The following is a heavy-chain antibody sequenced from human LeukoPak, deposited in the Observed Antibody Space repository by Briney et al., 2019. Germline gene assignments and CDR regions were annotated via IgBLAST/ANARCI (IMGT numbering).Heavy chain of an antibody. CDR2: INHSGST. CDR3: ASQSGFPADY. V-gene: IGHV4-34*01. J-gene: IGHJ4*02. Sequence: SGTLSLTCAVYGGSFSGYYWSWIRQPPGKGLEWIGEINHSGSTNYNPSLKSRVTISVDTSKNQFSLKLSSVTAADTAVYYCASQSGFPADYWGQGTLVTVSS. CDR1: GGSFSGYY.